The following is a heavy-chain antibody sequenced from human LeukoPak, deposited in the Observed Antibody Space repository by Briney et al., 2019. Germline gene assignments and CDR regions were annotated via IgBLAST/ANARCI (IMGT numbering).Heavy chain of an antibody. Sequence: ASVKVSCKASGCTFTSYDINWVRQATGQGLEWMGWMNPNSGNTGYAQKFQARVSMTRNTSISTAYMELSSLRSEDTAVYYCTRGLVVLSATSWAFDIWGHGTMVTVSS. V-gene: IGHV1-8*01. CDR1: GCTFTSYD. CDR3: TRGLVVLSATSWAFDI. J-gene: IGHJ3*02. CDR2: MNPNSGNT. D-gene: IGHD2-15*01.